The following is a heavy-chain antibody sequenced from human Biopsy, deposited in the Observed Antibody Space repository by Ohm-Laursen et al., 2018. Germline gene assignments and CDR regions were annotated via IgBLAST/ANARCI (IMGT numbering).Heavy chain of an antibody. J-gene: IGHJ4*02. V-gene: IGHV1-69*04. Sequence: SVKVSCKSSGGPSSNYAFSWVRQAPGQGLEWVGRIVPILGHLNYAQRFQGRVSITADKSTTYVYMELSRLTSGDTAVYYCAADADGYYTEFDYWGPGTLVTASS. D-gene: IGHD3-3*01. CDR1: GGPSSNYA. CDR3: AADADGYYTEFDY. CDR2: IVPILGHL.